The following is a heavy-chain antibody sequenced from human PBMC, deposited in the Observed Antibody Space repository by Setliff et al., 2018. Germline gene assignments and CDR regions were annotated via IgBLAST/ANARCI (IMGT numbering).Heavy chain of an antibody. D-gene: IGHD3-22*01. J-gene: IGHJ6*03. V-gene: IGHV1-69*05. CDR2: TIPMFGTT. CDR1: GATFSSYG. CDR3: VREGVDSRSSTDYRYYMDV. Sequence: SVKVSCKASGATFSSYGISWVRQAPGQGLEWMGGTIPMFGTTEYAQKFQGRLTIITDESTNTAFMQLSSLRSDDTAVYYCVREGVDSRSSTDYRYYMDVWGKGTTVIVSS.